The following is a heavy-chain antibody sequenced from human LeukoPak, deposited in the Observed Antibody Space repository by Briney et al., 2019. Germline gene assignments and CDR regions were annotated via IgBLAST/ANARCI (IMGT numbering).Heavy chain of an antibody. Sequence: GGSLRLSCAASRFTFSSYAMSWVRQAPGKGLEWVSAISGSGGSTYYADSVKGRFTISRDNSKNTLYLQMNSLRAEDTAVYYCAKDRELYDFWSSIPYWGQGTLVTVSS. V-gene: IGHV3-23*01. CDR2: ISGSGGST. D-gene: IGHD3-3*01. J-gene: IGHJ4*02. CDR1: RFTFSSYA. CDR3: AKDRELYDFWSSIPY.